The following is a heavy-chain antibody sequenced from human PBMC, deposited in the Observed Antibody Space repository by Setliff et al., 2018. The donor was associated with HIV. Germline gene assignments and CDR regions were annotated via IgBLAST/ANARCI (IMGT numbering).Heavy chain of an antibody. V-gene: IGHV1-18*01. CDR3: AKDISASALYYYGMDV. D-gene: IGHD6-13*01. J-gene: IGHJ6*02. CDR1: GYSFSSHG. CDR2: ISSYTGKT. Sequence: ASVKVSCKTSGYSFSSHGVSWVRQAPGQGLEWVGWISSYTGKTKYAQNVQGRVTLTTDTSTSTDYMELRSLRPDDTAVYYCAKDISASALYYYGMDVWGQGTTVTVSS.